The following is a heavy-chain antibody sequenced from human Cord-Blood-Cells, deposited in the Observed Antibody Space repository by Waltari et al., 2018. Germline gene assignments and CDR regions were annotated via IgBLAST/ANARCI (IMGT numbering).Heavy chain of an antibody. J-gene: IGHJ2*01. D-gene: IGHD3-3*01. CDR3: ASSRRDFKWYFDL. CDR2: IIPIFGKA. Sequence: QVQLVQSGAEVKKPGSSVKVSCKASGGTFSSYAISWVRQAPGQGLEWMGVIIPIFGKANDAQKFQGRVTSTADESTSTAYMELSSLRSEDTAVYYCASSRRDFKWYFDLWGRGTLVTVSS. V-gene: IGHV1-69*01. CDR1: GGTFSSYA.